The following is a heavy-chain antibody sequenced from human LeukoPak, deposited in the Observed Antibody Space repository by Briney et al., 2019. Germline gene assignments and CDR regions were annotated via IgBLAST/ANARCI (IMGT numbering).Heavy chain of an antibody. D-gene: IGHD1-7*01. Sequence: SETLSLTCTVSGGSISSYYWSWIRPPPGKGLEWIGYIYYSGSTNYNPSLKSRVTISVDTSKNQFSLKLSSVTAADTAVYYCARGLRTSGFDYWGQGALVTVSS. CDR1: GGSISSYY. V-gene: IGHV4-59*01. J-gene: IGHJ4*02. CDR3: ARGLRTSGFDY. CDR2: IYYSGST.